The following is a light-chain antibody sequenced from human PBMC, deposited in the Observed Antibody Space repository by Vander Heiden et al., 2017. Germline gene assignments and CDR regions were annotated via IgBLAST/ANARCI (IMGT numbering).Light chain of an antibody. V-gene: IGKV3-11*01. CDR2: DAS. J-gene: IGKJ4*01. CDR3: QQRYTWPPLT. Sequence: EVVLTQSPATLSLSPGERATLSCRASQSVSVYLAWYQQKPGQAPRLLIYDASNRATGIPARFSGSGSGTDFTLTISSLEPEDFAVYYCQQRYTWPPLTFGGGTRVEI. CDR1: QSVSVY.